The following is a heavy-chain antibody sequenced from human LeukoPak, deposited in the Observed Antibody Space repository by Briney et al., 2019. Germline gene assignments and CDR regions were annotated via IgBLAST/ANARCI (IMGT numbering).Heavy chain of an antibody. V-gene: IGHV1-2*02. J-gene: IGHJ4*02. CDR2: INPNSGGT. CDR3: ARIPYSSGWYGGSGYFDY. D-gene: IGHD6-19*01. CDR1: GGTFSSYA. Sequence: ASVKVSCKASGGTFSSYAISWVRQAPGQGLEWMGWINPNSGGTNYAQKFQGRVTMTRDTSISTAYMELSRLRSDDTAVYYCARIPYSSGWYGGSGYFDYWGQGTLVTVSS.